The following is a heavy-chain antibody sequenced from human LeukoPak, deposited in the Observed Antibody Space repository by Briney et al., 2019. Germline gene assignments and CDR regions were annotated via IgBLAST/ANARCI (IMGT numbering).Heavy chain of an antibody. J-gene: IGHJ4*02. CDR2: MFHSGTT. CDR1: GYSISSNYY. V-gene: IGHV4-38-2*02. CDR3: ARVVGATQLDY. Sequence: SETLSLTCTVSGYSISSNYYWAWIRPPPGKGLEWIGNMFHSGTTAYNPSLKSRVTISKDTSKNQFSLNLRFVTAADTAVYFCARVVGATQLDYWGQGMLVTVSS. D-gene: IGHD1-26*01.